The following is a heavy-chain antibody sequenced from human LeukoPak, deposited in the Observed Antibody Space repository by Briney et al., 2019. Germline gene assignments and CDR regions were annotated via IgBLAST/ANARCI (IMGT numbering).Heavy chain of an antibody. D-gene: IGHD3-10*01. CDR1: GFTFSSYG. Sequence: GGSLRLSCAASGFTFSSYGMHWVRQAPGKGLEWVAVIWYDGSNKYYADSVKGRFTISRDNSKNTLYLQMNSLRAEDTAVYYCARDSRYYGSGKPPNIWGQGTMVTVSS. V-gene: IGHV3-33*01. CDR2: IWYDGSNK. CDR3: ARDSRYYGSGKPPNI. J-gene: IGHJ3*02.